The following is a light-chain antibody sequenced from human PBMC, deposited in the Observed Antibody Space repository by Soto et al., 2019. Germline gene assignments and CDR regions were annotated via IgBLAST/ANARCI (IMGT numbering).Light chain of an antibody. V-gene: IGKV1-5*01. CDR2: DAS. J-gene: IGKJ4*01. CDR3: QQYDNYKPLT. Sequence: DIQMTQSPSTLSASVGDRVTITCRASQTIGTWLAWYQQKPAKAPKLLIFDASSLESGTPSRFSGRRSGTQFTLTINGLQPDDFATYYCQQYDNYKPLTFGGGTKVDIK. CDR1: QTIGTW.